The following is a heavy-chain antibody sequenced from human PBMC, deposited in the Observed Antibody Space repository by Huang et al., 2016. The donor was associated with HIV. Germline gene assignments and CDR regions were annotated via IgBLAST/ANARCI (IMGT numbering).Heavy chain of an antibody. D-gene: IGHD3-22*01. CDR2: SNHSGST. Sequence: QVQLQQWGAGLLKPSETLSLTCAVYGGSFSGYYWSWIRQPPGKGLEWIGESNHSGSTNYNPSLKSRGTISVDTSKNQFSLKLSSVTAADTAVYYCARILMYYNSSGYGFDYWGQGTLVTVSS. CDR3: ARILMYYNSSGYGFDY. V-gene: IGHV4-34*01. CDR1: GGSFSGYY. J-gene: IGHJ4*02.